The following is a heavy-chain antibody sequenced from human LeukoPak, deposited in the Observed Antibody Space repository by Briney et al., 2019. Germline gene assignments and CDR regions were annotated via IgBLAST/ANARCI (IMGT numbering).Heavy chain of an antibody. D-gene: IGHD2-15*01. CDR1: GASISSSY. CDR3: VRGNYDDRGYSNAFDI. J-gene: IGHJ3*02. V-gene: IGHV4-59*01. Sequence: PSRSLSLTRTLSGASISSSYCSWVRQPPGKRLEWLGFIYYNGNTNSNPSLKSRVTISVDTSKNQFSLKLSSVTAADTAIYYCVRGNYDDRGYSNAFDIWGQGAMVVVSS. CDR2: IYYNGNT.